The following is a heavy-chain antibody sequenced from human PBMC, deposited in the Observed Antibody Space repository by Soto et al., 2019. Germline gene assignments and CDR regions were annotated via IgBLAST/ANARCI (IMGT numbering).Heavy chain of an antibody. CDR3: AREFLVCDSDGFSWDDAIDI. Sequence: TLSLTCGGSCVSLSSSAYSWRWIRQPPGKGVEWIGLIYQSGITYYNPSLNSRVXKSVDRPKNQFYLKLSSVTAAQTAVYYCAREFLVCDSDGFSWDDAIDIWSQGTILAVSS. D-gene: IGHD3-10*01. J-gene: IGHJ3*02. CDR1: CVSLSSSAYS. CDR2: IYQSGIT. V-gene: IGHV4-30-2*01.